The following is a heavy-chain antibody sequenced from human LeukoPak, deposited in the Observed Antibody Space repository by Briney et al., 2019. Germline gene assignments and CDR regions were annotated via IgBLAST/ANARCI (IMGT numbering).Heavy chain of an antibody. D-gene: IGHD3-22*01. CDR1: GYTFTSYY. CDR2: INPSGGST. CDR3: ARSSGVSSGYYYAIDY. Sequence: ASVKVSCKASGYTFTSYYMHWVRQAPGQGLEWMGIINPSGGSTSYAQKFQGRVTMTRDTSTSTVYMELSSLRSEDTAVYYCARSSGVSSGYYYAIDYWGQGTLVTVSS. V-gene: IGHV1-46*01. J-gene: IGHJ4*02.